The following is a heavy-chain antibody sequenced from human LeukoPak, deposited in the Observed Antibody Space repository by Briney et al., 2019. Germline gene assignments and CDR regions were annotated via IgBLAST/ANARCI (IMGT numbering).Heavy chain of an antibody. CDR1: GGSISSYY. J-gene: IGHJ4*02. V-gene: IGHV4-59*01. CDR2: IYYSGST. Sequence: SETLSLTCTVSGGSISSYYWSWIRQPPGKGLEWIGYIYYSGSTNYNPSLKSRVTISVDTSKNQFSLKLSSVTAADTAVYYCARDSSGYYGDYFDCWGQGTLVTVSS. D-gene: IGHD3-22*01. CDR3: ARDSSGYYGDYFDC.